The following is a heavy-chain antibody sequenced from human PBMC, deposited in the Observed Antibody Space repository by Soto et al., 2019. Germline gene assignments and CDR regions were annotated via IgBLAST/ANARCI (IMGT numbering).Heavy chain of an antibody. CDR2: ISAYNGNT. J-gene: IGHJ5*02. V-gene: IGHV1-18*04. D-gene: IGHD3-3*01. CDR3: ARFGEFWRGYGPPPPNWFDP. Sequence: ASVKVSCKASGYTFTSYGISWVRQAPGQGLEWMGWISAYNGNTNYAQKLQGRVTMTTDTSTSTAYMELRSLRSDDTAVYYCARFGEFWRGYGPPPPNWFDPWGQGTLVTVSS. CDR1: GYTFTSYG.